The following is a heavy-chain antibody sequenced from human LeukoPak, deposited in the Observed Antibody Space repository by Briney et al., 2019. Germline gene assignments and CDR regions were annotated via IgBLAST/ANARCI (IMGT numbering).Heavy chain of an antibody. Sequence: GGSLRLSCAASGFTFSSYSMNWVRQAPGKGLEWVSSISSSSSYIYYADSVKGRFTISRDNSKNTLYLQMNSLRAEDTAVYYCAKDNSPYDSSGYYIDYWGQGTLVTVSS. CDR1: GFTFSSYS. CDR3: AKDNSPYDSSGYYIDY. D-gene: IGHD3-22*01. J-gene: IGHJ4*02. V-gene: IGHV3-21*01. CDR2: ISSSSSYI.